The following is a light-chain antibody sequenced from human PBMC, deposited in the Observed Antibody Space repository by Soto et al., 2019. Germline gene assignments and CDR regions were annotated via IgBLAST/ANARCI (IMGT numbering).Light chain of an antibody. CDR2: RAS. CDR3: QQYNKWPIT. Sequence: VLTQSPATLSVSPGERATLSCRASQSVGSLLAWYQQKPGQAPRLLIYRASSRATGISGSFSGSGSGTEFTLTITSLQSEDFAVYYCQQYNKWPITFGQGTRLEIK. J-gene: IGKJ5*01. V-gene: IGKV3-15*01. CDR1: QSVGSL.